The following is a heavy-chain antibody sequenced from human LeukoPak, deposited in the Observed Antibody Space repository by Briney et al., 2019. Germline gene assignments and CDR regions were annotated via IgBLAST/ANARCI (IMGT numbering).Heavy chain of an antibody. V-gene: IGHV1-18*01. D-gene: IGHD6-13*01. CDR3: ARSPSSSWYATTFDY. J-gene: IGHJ4*02. Sequence: ASVKVSCKASGYTFTSYGISWVRQAPGQGLEWMGWISAYNGNTNYAQKLQGRVTMTTDTSTSTAYMELRSLRSDDTAVYYCARSPSSSWYATTFDYWGQGTLVTVSS. CDR2: ISAYNGNT. CDR1: GYTFTSYG.